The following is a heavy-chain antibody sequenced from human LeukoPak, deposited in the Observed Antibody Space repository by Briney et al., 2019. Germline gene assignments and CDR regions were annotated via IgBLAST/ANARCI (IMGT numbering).Heavy chain of an antibody. CDR2: ISAYNGNT. Sequence: ASVKVSCKASGYTFTSYGISWVRQAPGQGLEWMGWISAYNGNTNYAQKLQGRVTMTTDTSASTAYMELSSLRSEDTAVYYCARDVKVVVRGVILGLPLGYWGQGTLVTVSS. J-gene: IGHJ4*02. D-gene: IGHD3-10*01. V-gene: IGHV1-18*01. CDR3: ARDVKVVVRGVILGLPLGY. CDR1: GYTFTSYG.